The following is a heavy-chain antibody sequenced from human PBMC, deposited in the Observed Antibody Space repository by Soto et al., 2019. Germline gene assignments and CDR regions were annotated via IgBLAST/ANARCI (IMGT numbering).Heavy chain of an antibody. CDR1: GFTFSSYA. D-gene: IGHD2-2*01. V-gene: IGHV3-23*01. CDR2: ISGSGGST. J-gene: IGHJ6*03. CDR3: AKVTGKDIVVVPAARKGPWADYYYYYMDV. Sequence: GGSLRLSCAACGFTFSSYAMSWVRQAPGKGLEWVSAISGSGGSTYYADSVKGRFTISRDNSKNTLYLQMNSLRAEDTAVYYCAKVTGKDIVVVPAARKGPWADYYYYYMDVWGKGTTVTVSS.